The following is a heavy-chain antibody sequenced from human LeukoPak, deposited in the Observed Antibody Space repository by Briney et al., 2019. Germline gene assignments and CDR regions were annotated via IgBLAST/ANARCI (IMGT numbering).Heavy chain of an antibody. J-gene: IGHJ3*01. CDR3: ARESGWGLPHAFDF. CDR1: GFTFNNYA. Sequence: GGSLRLSCAASGFTFNNYAMSWVRQAPGKGLEWVSVISDSGGSTYYADPMKGRFTMSRDNSKNTLYLQINSLRAEDTAVYYCARESGWGLPHAFDFWGQGTMITVSS. V-gene: IGHV3-23*01. CDR2: ISDSGGST. D-gene: IGHD3-10*01.